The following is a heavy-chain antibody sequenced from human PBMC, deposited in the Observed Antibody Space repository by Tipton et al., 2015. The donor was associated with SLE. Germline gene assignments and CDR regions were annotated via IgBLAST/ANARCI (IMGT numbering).Heavy chain of an antibody. CDR3: ARAPSAFDI. J-gene: IGHJ3*02. V-gene: IGHV4-59*11. CDR1: GGSISSHY. CDR2: IYYSGST. Sequence: LRLSCTVSGGSISSHYWSWIRQPPGKGLEWIGYIYYSGSTYYNPSLKSRVTISVDTSKNQFSLKLSSVTAADTAVYYCARAPSAFDIWGQGTMVTVSS. D-gene: IGHD2-2*01.